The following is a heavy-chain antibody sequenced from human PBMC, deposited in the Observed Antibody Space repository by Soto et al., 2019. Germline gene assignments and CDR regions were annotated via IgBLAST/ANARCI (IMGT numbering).Heavy chain of an antibody. V-gene: IGHV1-46*01. CDR1: GYIFTSYY. J-gene: IGHJ4*02. CDR3: ARDDSGFSGSHYIDYFNY. Sequence: ASVKVSCKASGYIFTSYYIHWVRQAPGQGLEWMGWINPFDGSRMFAQSFQGRVTFTRDTSAGTVYIQLSSLTSEDTAVYYCARDDSGFSGSHYIDYFNYWGQGTLVTVSS. CDR2: INPFDGSR. D-gene: IGHD1-26*01.